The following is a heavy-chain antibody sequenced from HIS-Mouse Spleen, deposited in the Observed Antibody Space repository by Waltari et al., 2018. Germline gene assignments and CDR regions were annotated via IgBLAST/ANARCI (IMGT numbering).Heavy chain of an antibody. Sequence: QVQLVQSGAEVKKPGASVKVSCKASGYTFTGYYMHWVRQAPGQGLEWMGWINPNRGGTKYEQKFQGRVTMTRDTSISTAYMELSRRRSDDTAVYYCATPDGYSSGWQHWGQGTLVTVSS. CDR2: INPNRGGT. J-gene: IGHJ1*01. CDR3: ATPDGYSSGWQH. D-gene: IGHD6-19*01. V-gene: IGHV1-2*02. CDR1: GYTFTGYY.